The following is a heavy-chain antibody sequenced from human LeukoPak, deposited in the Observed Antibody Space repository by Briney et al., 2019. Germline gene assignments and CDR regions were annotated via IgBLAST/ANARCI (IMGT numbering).Heavy chain of an antibody. J-gene: IGHJ4*02. Sequence: SVKVSCKASGGTFSSYAISWVRQAPGQGLEWMGRIIPIFGTANYAQKFQGRVTITTDESTGTAYMELSSLRSEDTAVYYCARSQYYDSSGYYDYWGQGTLVTVSS. CDR2: IIPIFGTA. CDR1: GGTFSSYA. V-gene: IGHV1-69*05. D-gene: IGHD3-22*01. CDR3: ARSQYYDSSGYYDY.